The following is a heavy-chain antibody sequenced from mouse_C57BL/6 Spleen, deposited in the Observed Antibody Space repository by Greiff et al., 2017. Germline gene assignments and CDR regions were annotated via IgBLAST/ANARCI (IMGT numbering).Heavy chain of an antibody. CDR3: AREEIAMDY. CDR2: INPGSGGT. J-gene: IGHJ4*01. CDR1: GYAFTNYL. V-gene: IGHV1-54*01. Sequence: QVQLQQSGAELVRPGTSVKVSCKASGYAFTNYLIEWVKQRPGQGLEWIGVINPGSGGTNYNEKFKGKATLTADKSSSTAYMQLSSLTSEDSAVYFCAREEIAMDYGGQGTSVTVSS.